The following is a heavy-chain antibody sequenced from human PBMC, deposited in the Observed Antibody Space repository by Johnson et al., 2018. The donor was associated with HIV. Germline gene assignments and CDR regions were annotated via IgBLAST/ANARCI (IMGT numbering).Heavy chain of an antibody. CDR3: ARVVVITYHDAFDI. V-gene: IGHV3-30*14. J-gene: IGHJ3*02. D-gene: IGHD3-22*01. Sequence: QVQLVESGGGVVQPGRSLRLSCAASGFTFSSYAMHWVRQAPGKGLEWVAVISYDGSNKYYADSEKGRFTISRDNSKNMLYLQMNSLRAEDTAVYYCARVVVITYHDAFDIWGQGTMVTVSS. CDR2: ISYDGSNK. CDR1: GFTFSSYA.